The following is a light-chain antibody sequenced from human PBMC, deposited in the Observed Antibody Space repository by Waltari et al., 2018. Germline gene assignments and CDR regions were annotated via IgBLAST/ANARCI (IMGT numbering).Light chain of an antibody. CDR3: AAWDDSLSGLV. Sequence: QSVLTQPPSASGTPGQRVTISCSGSSSNIGSNYVYWYQQLPGTTPQLLIYRNNQRPSGVPDRFSGSKSGTSASLAISGLRSEDEADYYCAAWDDSLSGLVFGGGTKLTVL. CDR1: SSNIGSNY. CDR2: RNN. V-gene: IGLV1-47*01. J-gene: IGLJ2*01.